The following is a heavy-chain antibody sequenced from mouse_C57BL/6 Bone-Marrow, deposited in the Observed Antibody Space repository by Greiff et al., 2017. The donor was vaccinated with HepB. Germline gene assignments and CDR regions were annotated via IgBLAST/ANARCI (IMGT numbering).Heavy chain of an antibody. CDR2: ISDGGSYT. D-gene: IGHD1-1*01. J-gene: IGHJ4*01. CDR1: GFTFSSYA. CDR3: ARAPAITTVVAKGDYAMDY. Sequence: EVKLMESGGGLVKPGGSLKLSCAASGFTFSSYAMSWVRQTPEKRLEWVATISDGGSYTYYPDNVKGRFTISRYNAKNNLYLQMSHLKSEDTAMYYCARAPAITTVVAKGDYAMDYWGQGTSVTVSS. V-gene: IGHV5-4*03.